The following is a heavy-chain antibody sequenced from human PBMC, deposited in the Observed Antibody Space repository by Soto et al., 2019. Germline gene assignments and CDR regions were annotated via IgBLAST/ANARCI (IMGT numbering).Heavy chain of an antibody. D-gene: IGHD1-1*01. CDR3: AKDRLLRVAGTPDFDY. V-gene: IGHV3-23*01. CDR1: GFTFSNYA. Sequence: LRLSCAASGFTFSNYAMSWVRQAPGKGLEWVSTISGSGGSTYYAESVKGRFTISRDYSKNTLYLQMNSLRAEDTAVYYCAKDRLLRVAGTPDFDYWGQGALVTVSS. J-gene: IGHJ4*02. CDR2: ISGSGGST.